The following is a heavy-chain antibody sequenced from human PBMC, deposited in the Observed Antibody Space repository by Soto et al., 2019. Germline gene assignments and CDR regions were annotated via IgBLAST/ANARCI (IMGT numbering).Heavy chain of an antibody. J-gene: IGHJ5*02. CDR1: GFTFSSYA. CDR3: VKEGYYYDSSGYYYGWFDP. CDR2: ISSNGGST. Sequence: PGWSLRLSCSAPGFTFSSYAMHWVRQAPGQGLEYVSAISSNGGSTYYADCVKGRFTISRDNSKNTLYLQMSSLRAEDTAVYYCVKEGYYYDSSGYYYGWFDPWGQGTLVTVSS. V-gene: IGHV3-64D*06. D-gene: IGHD3-22*01.